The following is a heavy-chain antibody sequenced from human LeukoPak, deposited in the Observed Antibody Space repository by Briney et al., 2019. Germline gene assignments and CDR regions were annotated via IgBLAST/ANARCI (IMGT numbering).Heavy chain of an antibody. D-gene: IGHD6-13*01. CDR1: GFTVSSNY. V-gene: IGHV3-53*01. J-gene: IGHJ5*02. CDR2: IYSGGST. Sequence: GGSLRLSCAASGFTVSSNYMSWVRQAPGKGLEWVSVIYSGGSTYYADSVKGRFTISRDNSKYTLYLQMNSLRAEDTAVYYCAREVLEQQGGWFDPWGQGTLVTVSS. CDR3: AREVLEQQGGWFDP.